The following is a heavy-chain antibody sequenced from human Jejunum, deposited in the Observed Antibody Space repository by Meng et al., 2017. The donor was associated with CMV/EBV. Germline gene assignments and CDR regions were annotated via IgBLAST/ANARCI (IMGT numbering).Heavy chain of an antibody. CDR3: ARNVPSSGWGAGFDY. Sequence: SISSGDYSCSWIRQPPGKGLEWIGYIYYNGNTYYNPSLKSRVTISVDTSKNQFSLKLSSVTAADTAVYYCARNVPSSGWGAGFDYWGQGTLVTVSS. D-gene: IGHD6-19*01. V-gene: IGHV4-30-4*08. CDR1: SISSGDYS. J-gene: IGHJ4*02. CDR2: IYYNGNT.